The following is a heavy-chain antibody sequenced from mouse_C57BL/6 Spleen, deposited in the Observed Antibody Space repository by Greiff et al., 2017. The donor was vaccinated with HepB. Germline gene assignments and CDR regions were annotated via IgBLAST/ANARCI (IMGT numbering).Heavy chain of an antibody. Sequence: EVQVVESGGGLVKPGGSLKLSCAASGFTFSSYTMSWVRQTPEKRLEWVATISGGGGNTYYPDSVKGRFTISRDNAKNTLYLQMSSLRSEDTALYYCARHTGAMDYWGQGTSVTVSS. CDR2: ISGGGGNT. V-gene: IGHV5-9*01. J-gene: IGHJ4*01. CDR3: ARHTGAMDY. CDR1: GFTFSSYT. D-gene: IGHD4-1*01.